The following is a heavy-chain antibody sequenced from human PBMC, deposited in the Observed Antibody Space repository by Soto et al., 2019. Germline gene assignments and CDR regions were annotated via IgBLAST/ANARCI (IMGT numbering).Heavy chain of an antibody. CDR3: ARRFRWNDEAFDI. CDR1: GDSISSSSYY. J-gene: IGHJ3*02. D-gene: IGHD1-1*01. Sequence: QLQLQESGPGLVKPSETLSLTCTVSGDSISSSSYYWGWIRQPPGKGLEWIGSMYYSGSTYYNPSLKSRVTRSVDTSKNQFSLKLYSLTAADTAVYYCARRFRWNDEAFDIWGQGTMVTVSS. CDR2: MYYSGST. V-gene: IGHV4-39*01.